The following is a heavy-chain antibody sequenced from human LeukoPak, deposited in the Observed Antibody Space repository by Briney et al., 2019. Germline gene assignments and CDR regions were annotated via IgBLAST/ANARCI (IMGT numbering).Heavy chain of an antibody. V-gene: IGHV3-23*01. D-gene: IGHD6-19*01. CDR1: GLTFSTYA. J-gene: IGHJ5*02. CDR3: ARYNSGWYLS. CDR2: ITDSFGST. Sequence: GGSLRLSCAGSGLTFSTYALSWVRQAPGKGLEWVSIITDSFGSTFYADSVKGRFTISRDNSKNTLYLQMDSLRAEDTAVYYCARYNSGWYLSWGQGTLVTVSS.